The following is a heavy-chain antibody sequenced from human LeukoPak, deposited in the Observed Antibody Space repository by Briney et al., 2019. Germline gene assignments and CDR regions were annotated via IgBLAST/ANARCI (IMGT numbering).Heavy chain of an antibody. J-gene: IGHJ5*02. Sequence: GGSLRLSCATSGFSFSGSTMHWVRQAPGKGLEWLGHIRSKRDNYATVYAASVEGRFTISRDDSKSTAYLQMNSLKIEDTALYHCTRLGGGSPDPIIVPGANKLKWYDPWGQGTLVTVSS. CDR3: TRLGGGSPDPIIVPGANKLKWYDP. CDR2: IRSKRDNYAT. D-gene: IGHD2-2*01. V-gene: IGHV3-73*01. CDR1: GFSFSGST.